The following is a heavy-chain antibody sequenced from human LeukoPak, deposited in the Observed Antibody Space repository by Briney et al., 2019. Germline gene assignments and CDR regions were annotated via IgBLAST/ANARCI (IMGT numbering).Heavy chain of an antibody. Sequence: ASVKVSSKASGYAFSNYGSSWVRQAPGQGLEWMGWISSYDGNTKSVDKLQGRVIMTTDTSTSTAYMELRSLRSDDTAVYYCVRDAYGSGKGYFDYWGQGTLVTVSS. J-gene: IGHJ4*02. CDR2: ISSYDGNT. CDR1: GYAFSNYG. CDR3: VRDAYGSGKGYFDY. V-gene: IGHV1-18*01. D-gene: IGHD3-10*01.